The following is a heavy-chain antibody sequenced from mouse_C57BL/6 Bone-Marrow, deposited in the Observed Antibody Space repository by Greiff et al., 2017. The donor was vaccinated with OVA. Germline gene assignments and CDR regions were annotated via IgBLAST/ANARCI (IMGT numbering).Heavy chain of an antibody. V-gene: IGHV5-6*01. CDR3: ARYWYYAMDY. D-gene: IGHD4-1*01. CDR1: GFTFSSYG. Sequence: EVNLVESGGDLVKPGGSLKLSCAASGFTFSSYGMSWVRQTPDKRLEWVATISSGGSYTYYPDSVKGRFTISRDNAKNTLYLQMSSLKSEDTAMYYCARYWYYAMDYWGQGTSVTVSS. J-gene: IGHJ4*01. CDR2: ISSGGSYT.